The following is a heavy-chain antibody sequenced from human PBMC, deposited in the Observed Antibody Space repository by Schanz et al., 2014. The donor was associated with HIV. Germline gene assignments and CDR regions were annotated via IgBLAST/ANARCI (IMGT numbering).Heavy chain of an antibody. J-gene: IGHJ6*02. CDR1: GFTFSSYG. D-gene: IGHD2-2*01. V-gene: IGHV3-30*03. CDR3: ARDGAMAFSLGMDV. Sequence: QVQLVESGGGVVQPGRSLRLSCAASGFTFSSYGMHWVRQAPGKGLEWVAVISYDGSNKYYVDSVKGRFTISRDNSKNTLYLQMNRMRTEDTAVYYCARDGAMAFSLGMDVWGQGTTVTVSS. CDR2: ISYDGSNK.